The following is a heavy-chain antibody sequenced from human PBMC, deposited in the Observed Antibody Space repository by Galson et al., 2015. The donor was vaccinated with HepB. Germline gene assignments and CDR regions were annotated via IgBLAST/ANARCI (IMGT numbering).Heavy chain of an antibody. CDR1: GFSLRTYA. D-gene: IGHD3-22*01. CDR2: FSYDGSTNK. CDR3: TRKGHFYDSSGYRLDAFDS. V-gene: IGHV3-30*04. J-gene: IGHJ3*02. Sequence: SLRLSCAASGFSLRTYAMHWVRQAPGKGLEWVAVFSYDGSTNKYYGDSVMGRFTISRDNSNNTVHLQMTSLRAEDTAVYCCTRKGHFYDSSGYRLDAFDSWGQGTMVTVSS.